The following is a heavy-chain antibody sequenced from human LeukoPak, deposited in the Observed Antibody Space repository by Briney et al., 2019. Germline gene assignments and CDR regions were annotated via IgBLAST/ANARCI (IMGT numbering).Heavy chain of an antibody. D-gene: IGHD4-17*01. J-gene: IGHJ4*02. CDR2: VYHTGST. Sequence: KPSETLSLTCAVSGGSISSGRDSWSWIRQPPGKGLEWIGYVYHTGSTDYNPSLKSRVTISVDRSGNQFSLTLRSVTAADTAVYFCARAAVTTDFFESWGQGTLVTVSS. V-gene: IGHV4-30-2*01. CDR3: ARAAVTTDFFES. CDR1: GGSISSGRDS.